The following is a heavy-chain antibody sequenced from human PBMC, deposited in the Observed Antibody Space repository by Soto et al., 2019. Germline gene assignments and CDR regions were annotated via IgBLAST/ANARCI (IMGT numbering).Heavy chain of an antibody. D-gene: IGHD6-6*01. CDR3: ARSKYSLSSFDY. Sequence: SGPTLVNPTQTLTLTCTFSGFSLSTDDVGVGWIRQPPGKALDWLAVIYWDDDKRYSPSLKSRLTITKDTSKNQVLLTMTNMDPVDTATYFCARSKYSLSSFDYWGQGALVTVAS. CDR1: GFSLSTDDVG. V-gene: IGHV2-5*02. J-gene: IGHJ4*02. CDR2: IYWDDDK.